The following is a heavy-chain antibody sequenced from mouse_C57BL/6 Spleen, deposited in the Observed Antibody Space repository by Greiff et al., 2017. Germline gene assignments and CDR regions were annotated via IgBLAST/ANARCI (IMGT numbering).Heavy chain of an antibody. V-gene: IGHV7-3*01. J-gene: IGHJ4*01. Sequence: EVHLVESGGGLVQPGGSLSLSCAASGFTFTDYYMSWVRQPPGKALEWLGFIRNKANGYTTEYSASVKGRFTISRVNSQSILYRQMNALRAEDSATYYCARSLPYEYDGGDYAMDYWGQGTSDTVSS. CDR3: ARSLPYEYDGGDYAMDY. CDR2: IRNKANGYTT. CDR1: GFTFTDYY. D-gene: IGHD2-4*01.